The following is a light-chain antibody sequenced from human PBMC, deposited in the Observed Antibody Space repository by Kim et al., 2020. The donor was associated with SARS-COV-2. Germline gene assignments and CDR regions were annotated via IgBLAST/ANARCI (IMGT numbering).Light chain of an antibody. V-gene: IGLV10-54*01. CDR2: RDN. Sequence: LTQPPSVSRGLRQTATLTCTGDRNNVGYQGATWLQQHQGHPPKVLSYRDNSRSSGISERLSASRSGNTASLTITGLQPEDEGDCYCAAWDSSLSGWVFGGGTQLTVL. CDR3: AAWDSSLSGWV. J-gene: IGLJ2*01. CDR1: RNNVGYQG.